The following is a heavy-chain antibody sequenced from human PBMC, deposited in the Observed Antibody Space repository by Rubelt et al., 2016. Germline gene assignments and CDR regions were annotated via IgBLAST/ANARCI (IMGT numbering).Heavy chain of an antibody. CDR3: ARRWGYYGDYNYFDY. CDR2: INHSGST. J-gene: IGHJ4*02. V-gene: IGHV4-34*01. D-gene: IGHD4-17*01. Sequence: GAGLLKPSETLSLTCAVYGGSFSGYYWSWIRQPPGKGLEWIGEINHSGSTNYNPSLKSRVTISVDTSKNQFSLKLSSVTAADTAVYYCARRWGYYGDYNYFDYWGQGTLVTVSS. CDR1: GGSFSGYY.